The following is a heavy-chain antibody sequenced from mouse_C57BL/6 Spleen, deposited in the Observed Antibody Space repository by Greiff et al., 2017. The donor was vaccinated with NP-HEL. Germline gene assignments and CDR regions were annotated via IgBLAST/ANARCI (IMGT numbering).Heavy chain of an antibody. CDR3: TRRWDYFDY. D-gene: IGHD1-1*02. Sequence: VQLQQSGAELVRPGASVTLSCKASGYTFTDYEMHWVKQTPVHGLEWIGAIDPETGGTAYNQKFKGKARLTADKSSSTAYMELRSLTSEDSAVYYCTRRWDYFDYWGKGTTLTVSS. V-gene: IGHV1-15*01. J-gene: IGHJ2*01. CDR1: GYTFTDYE. CDR2: IDPETGGT.